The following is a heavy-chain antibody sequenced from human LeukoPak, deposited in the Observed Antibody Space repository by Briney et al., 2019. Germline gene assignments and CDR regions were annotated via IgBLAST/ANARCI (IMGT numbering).Heavy chain of an antibody. CDR2: IYYSGST. V-gene: IGHV4-38-2*02. CDR1: DFSISSGYY. D-gene: IGHD5-18*01. CDR3: ARMDTAMVTVDY. J-gene: IGHJ4*02. Sequence: SETLSLTCTVSDFSISSGYYWGWIRQPPGKGLEWIGSIYYSGSTYYNPSLKSRVTISVDTSKNQFSLKLSSVTAADTAVYYCARMDTAMVTVDYWGQGTLVTVSS.